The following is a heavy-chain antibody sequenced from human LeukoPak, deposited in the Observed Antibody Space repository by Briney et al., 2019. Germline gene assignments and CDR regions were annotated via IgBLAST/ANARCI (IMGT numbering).Heavy chain of an antibody. Sequence: PGGSLRLSCATSGFTFSDYTMNWVRQAPGKGLEWVSSIGTSGSIYYADSVRGRFTISRDNAKNSLYLQMDSLRAEDTAVYYCARRREPEIWGQGTMVTVSS. CDR3: ARRREPEI. D-gene: IGHD1-14*01. J-gene: IGHJ3*02. CDR1: GFTFSDYT. V-gene: IGHV3-69-1*01. CDR2: IGTSGSI.